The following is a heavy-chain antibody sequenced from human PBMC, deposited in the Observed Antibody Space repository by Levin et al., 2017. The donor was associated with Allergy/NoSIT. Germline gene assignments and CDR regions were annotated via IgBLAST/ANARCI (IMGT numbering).Heavy chain of an antibody. CDR1: GFTFSGYW. J-gene: IGHJ4*02. V-gene: IGHV3-74*01. CDR3: ARGGQYSSSWFEY. Sequence: PGESLKISCAASGFTFSGYWMHWVRQAPGKGLVWVSRINSDGSSTSYVDSVKDRFTISRDNAKNTLYLQMNSLRAEDTAVYYCARGGQYSSSWFEYWGQGTLVTVSS. D-gene: IGHD6-13*01. CDR2: INSDGSST.